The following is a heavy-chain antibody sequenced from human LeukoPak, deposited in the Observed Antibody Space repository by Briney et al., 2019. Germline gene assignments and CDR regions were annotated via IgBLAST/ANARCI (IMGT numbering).Heavy chain of an antibody. J-gene: IGHJ4*02. Sequence: GGSLRLSCAASGFTFNSYGMHWVRQAPGKGLEWVAFIRSDGTNKYYADSVKGRFTISRDNSKNTLYLQMNSLRPEDAAVYYCAKGYSFHFDYWGQGILVTVSS. CDR2: IRSDGTNK. CDR1: GFTFNSYG. CDR3: AKGYSFHFDY. V-gene: IGHV3-30*02. D-gene: IGHD5-18*01.